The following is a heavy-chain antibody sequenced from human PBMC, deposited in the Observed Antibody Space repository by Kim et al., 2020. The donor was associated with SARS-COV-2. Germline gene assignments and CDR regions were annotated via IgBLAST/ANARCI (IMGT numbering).Heavy chain of an antibody. CDR1: GFTVSSNY. J-gene: IGHJ4*02. V-gene: IGHV3-53*01. CDR2: IYSGGST. Sequence: GGSLRLSCAASGFTVSSNYMSWVRQAPGKGLEWVSVIYSGGSTYYADSVKGRFTISRDNSKNTLYLQMNSLRAEDTAVYYCARVGYSYGSGKDYFDYWGQGTLVTVSS. CDR3: ARVGYSYGSGKDYFDY. D-gene: IGHD5-18*01.